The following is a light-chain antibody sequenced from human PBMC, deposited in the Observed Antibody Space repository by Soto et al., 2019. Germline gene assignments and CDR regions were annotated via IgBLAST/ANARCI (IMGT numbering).Light chain of an antibody. J-gene: IGLJ1*01. CDR3: SSYTISSTYV. Sequence: QSVLTQPPSVSGAPGQRVTISCTGSSSNIGAGYDLHWYRQLPGTAPKLLIYDDNNRPSGVPDRFSGSKSGTSASLAISWLQAEDEADYYCSSYTISSTYVFGAGTKVTVL. CDR2: DDN. V-gene: IGLV1-40*01. CDR1: SSNIGAGYD.